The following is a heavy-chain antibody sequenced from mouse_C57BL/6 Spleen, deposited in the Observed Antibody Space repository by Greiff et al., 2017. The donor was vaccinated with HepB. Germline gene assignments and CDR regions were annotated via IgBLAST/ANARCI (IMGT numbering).Heavy chain of an antibody. V-gene: IGHV1-26*01. CDR2: INPNNGGT. CDR3: ARRGEYDGTMDY. CDR1: GYTFTDYY. D-gene: IGHD2-4*01. J-gene: IGHJ4*01. Sequence: EVQLQQSGPELVKPGASVKISCKASGYTFTDYYMNWVKQSHGKSLEWIGDINPNNGGTSYNQKFKGKATLTVDKSSSTAYMELRSLTSEDSAVYYCARRGEYDGTMDYWGQGTSVTVSS.